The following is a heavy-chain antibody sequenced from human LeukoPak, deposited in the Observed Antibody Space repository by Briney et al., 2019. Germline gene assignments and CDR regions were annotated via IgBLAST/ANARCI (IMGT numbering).Heavy chain of an antibody. CDR3: ARAITMVRGVIITNYYYYYMDV. J-gene: IGHJ6*03. CDR1: GFTFSNYG. Sequence: GGSLRLSCAASGFTFSNYGMSWVRQALGKGLVWVSRINDDGSTTSYADSVKGRFTISRDNAKNSLYLQMNSLRAEDTAVYYCARAITMVRGVIITNYYYYYMDVWGKGTTVTISS. D-gene: IGHD3-10*01. V-gene: IGHV3-74*01. CDR2: INDDGSTT.